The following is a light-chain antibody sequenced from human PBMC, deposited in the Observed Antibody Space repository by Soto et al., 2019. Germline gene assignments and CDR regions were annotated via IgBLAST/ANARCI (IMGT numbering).Light chain of an antibody. CDR1: QDISNW. J-gene: IGKJ4*01. V-gene: IGKV1D-16*01. Sequence: DIQMTQSPSSLSASVGDRVTITCRASQDISNWLAWYQQKPEKAPKSLIYAASNLQSGVPSRFSGSGSGTEFTLTISTLQPEDFATYYCQHYKSYPLTLGGGTKVEIK. CDR2: AAS. CDR3: QHYKSYPLT.